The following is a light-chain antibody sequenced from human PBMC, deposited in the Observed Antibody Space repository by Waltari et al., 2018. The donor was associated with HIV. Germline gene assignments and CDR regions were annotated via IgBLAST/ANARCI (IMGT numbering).Light chain of an antibody. Sequence: DIQMTQSPSTLSASVGDRVTITCRANQSISSWLAWYQQKPGNAPKLLIYKASSLQSGVPSRFSGSASGTDFTLTISSLQPEDFAAYYCQQFKTFGQGTRVEVK. CDR2: KAS. CDR3: QQFKT. J-gene: IGKJ1*01. V-gene: IGKV1-5*03. CDR1: QSISSW.